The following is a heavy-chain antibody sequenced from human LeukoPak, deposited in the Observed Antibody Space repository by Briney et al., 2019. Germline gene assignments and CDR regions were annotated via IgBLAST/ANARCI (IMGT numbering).Heavy chain of an antibody. CDR2: INHSGST. Sequence: PSETLSLTCAVYGGSFSGYYWSWIRQPPGKGLEWIGEINHSGSTNYNPSFKSRVTISVDTSKNQFSLKLSSVTAADTAVYYCAGPRADSSGPHFDYWGQGTLVTVSS. CDR1: GGSFSGYY. V-gene: IGHV4-34*01. CDR3: AGPRADSSGPHFDY. D-gene: IGHD3-22*01. J-gene: IGHJ4*02.